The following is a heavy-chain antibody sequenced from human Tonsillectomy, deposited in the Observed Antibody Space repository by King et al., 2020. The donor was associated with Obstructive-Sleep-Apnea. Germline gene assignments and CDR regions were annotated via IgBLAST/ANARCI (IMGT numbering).Heavy chain of an antibody. CDR3: ARENIYGSGSYFGGMDV. CDR1: GFTFDDYG. CDR2: INWNGGST. J-gene: IGHJ6*02. V-gene: IGHV3-20*01. Sequence: VQLVESGGGVVRPGGSLRLSCAASGFTFDDYGMSWVRQAPGKGLEWVSGINWNGGSTGYAVSVKGRFTISRDNAKNSLYLQMNSLRAEDTALYHCARENIYGSGSYFGGMDVWGQGTTVTVSS. D-gene: IGHD3-10*01.